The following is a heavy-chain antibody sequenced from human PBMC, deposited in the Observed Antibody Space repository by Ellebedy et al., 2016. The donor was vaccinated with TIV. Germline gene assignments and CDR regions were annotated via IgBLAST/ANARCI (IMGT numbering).Heavy chain of an antibody. CDR2: IYYSGST. CDR3: ARGGGSFSDH. V-gene: IGHV4-61*01. Sequence: SETLSLTCTVSGGSVSSGIYYWSWIRQPPGTGLEWIGYIYYSGSTNYNPSLKSRVTISVDTSKNQFSLKLNSVTTADTAVYYCARGGGSFSDHWGQGTLVTVSS. D-gene: IGHD2-15*01. J-gene: IGHJ4*02. CDR1: GGSVSSGIYY.